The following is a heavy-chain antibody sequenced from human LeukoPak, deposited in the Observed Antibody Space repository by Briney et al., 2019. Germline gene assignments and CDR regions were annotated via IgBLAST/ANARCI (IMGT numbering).Heavy chain of an antibody. D-gene: IGHD4/OR15-4a*01. J-gene: IGHJ4*02. Sequence: GGSLRLSCAASGFTFSSYGMHWVRQAPGKGLEWVAFIRYDGSNKYYADSVKGRFTISRDNSKNTLYLQMNSLRAEDTAVYYCAKGPRLWSPLDYWGQGTLVTVSS. CDR2: IRYDGSNK. CDR1: GFTFSSYG. CDR3: AKGPRLWSPLDY. V-gene: IGHV3-30*02.